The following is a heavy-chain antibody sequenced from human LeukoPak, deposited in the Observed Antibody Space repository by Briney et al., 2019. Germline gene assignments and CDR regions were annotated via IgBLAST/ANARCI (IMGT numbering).Heavy chain of an antibody. J-gene: IGHJ4*02. V-gene: IGHV3-23*01. CDR3: AKERSTDRAWFGELLE. Sequence: GGSLRLSCAASGFTFSSYAMSWVRQAPGKGLEWVSGISGSGDNTYYADSVKGRFTISRDNSKFTLYLQMNSLRAEDTALYYCAKERSTDRAWFGELLEWGQGNMVTVSS. D-gene: IGHD3-10*01. CDR2: ISGSGDNT. CDR1: GFTFSSYA.